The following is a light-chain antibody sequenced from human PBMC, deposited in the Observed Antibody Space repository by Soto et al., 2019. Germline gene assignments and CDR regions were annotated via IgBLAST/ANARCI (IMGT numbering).Light chain of an antibody. V-gene: IGKV3-20*01. J-gene: IGKJ1*01. CDR3: HQYGSSPPYT. Sequence: EIVLTQSPGTLSLSPGESATLSCRASQSLSSNYLAWYQQKPGRAPRLLIYGASSRATGIPDRFSGSGSGTHFTLSISRLEPEDFAVYYCHQYGSSPPYTFGQGTKVDIK. CDR1: QSLSSNY. CDR2: GAS.